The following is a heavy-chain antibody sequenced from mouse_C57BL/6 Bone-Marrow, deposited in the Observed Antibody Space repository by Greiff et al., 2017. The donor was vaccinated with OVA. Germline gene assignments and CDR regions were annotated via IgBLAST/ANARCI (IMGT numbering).Heavy chain of an antibody. J-gene: IGHJ3*01. CDR2: IYPGSGNT. Sequence: VHLVESGAELVRPGASVKLSCKASGYTFTDYYINWVKPRPGQGLEWIARIYPGSGNTYYNEKFKGKATLTAEKSSSTAYMQLSSLTSEDSAVYFCARSWAWFAYWGQGTLVTVSA. CDR3: ARSWAWFAY. V-gene: IGHV1-76*01. CDR1: GYTFTDYY. D-gene: IGHD4-1*01.